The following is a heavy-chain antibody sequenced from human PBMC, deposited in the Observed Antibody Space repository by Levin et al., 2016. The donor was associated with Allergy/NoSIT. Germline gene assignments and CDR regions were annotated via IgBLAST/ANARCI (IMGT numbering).Heavy chain of an antibody. Sequence: GSLRLSCTVSGGSISSYYWSWIRQPPGKGLEWIGYIYYSGSTNYNPSLKSRVTISVDTSKNQFSLKLSSVTAADTAVYYCARAGDDYGGPIAYWYFDLWGRGTLVTVSS. CDR3: ARAGDDYGGPIAYWYFDL. V-gene: IGHV4-59*01. CDR2: IYYSGST. CDR1: GGSISSYY. D-gene: IGHD4-23*01. J-gene: IGHJ2*01.